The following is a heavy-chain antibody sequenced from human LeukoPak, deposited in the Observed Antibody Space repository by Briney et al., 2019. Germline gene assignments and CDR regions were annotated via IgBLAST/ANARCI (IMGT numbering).Heavy chain of an antibody. CDR1: GVSLSGYY. J-gene: IGHJ4*02. V-gene: IGHV4-34*01. CDR2: INYSKTT. Sequence: SETLSLTCAVYGVSLSGYYWSWIRQPPGKGLEWIGEINYSKTTNHSPPLKSRVTMSLDTPKNQFSLRLNSVTVADTAVYYCARRGSTDTRYCSGTTCSTFRHWGQGTLVTVSS. D-gene: IGHD2-15*01. CDR3: ARRGSTDTRYCSGTTCSTFRH.